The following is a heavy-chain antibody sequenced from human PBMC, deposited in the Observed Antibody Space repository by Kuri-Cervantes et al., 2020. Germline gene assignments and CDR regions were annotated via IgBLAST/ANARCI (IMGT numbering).Heavy chain of an antibody. CDR3: ARGKPGSGFGFDY. V-gene: IGHV6-1*01. J-gene: IGHJ4*01. CDR2: TDYRSKRYN. Sequence: QTLSLTCAISVDSVSSNSAAWNWIRQSPSRGLEWLGRTDYRSKRYNDYAVSVKSRLTINPDTSKNHFSLQLNSVTPEGTAVYDSARGKPGSGFGFDYWGQGTLVTVSS. CDR1: VDSVSSNSAA. D-gene: IGHD6-19*01.